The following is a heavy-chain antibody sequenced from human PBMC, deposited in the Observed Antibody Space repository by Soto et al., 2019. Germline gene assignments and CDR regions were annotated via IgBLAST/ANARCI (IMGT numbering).Heavy chain of an antibody. J-gene: IGHJ4*02. Sequence: GASVKVSCKASGYTFTSKYMHWVRQAPGQGLEWMGIINPSGGSGSYAQNFQGRVTMTRDTSTSTVFIELSSLRSEDTAVYFCARALGVLYYNSGGYFSTLAYWGQGPLVTVSS. CDR2: INPSGGSG. CDR1: GYTFTSKY. D-gene: IGHD3-22*01. CDR3: ARALGVLYYNSGGYFSTLAY. V-gene: IGHV1-46*01.